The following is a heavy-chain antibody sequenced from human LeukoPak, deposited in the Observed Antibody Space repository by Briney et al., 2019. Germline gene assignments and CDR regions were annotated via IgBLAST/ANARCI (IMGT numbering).Heavy chain of an antibody. CDR1: GGSISSSNW. D-gene: IGHD1-26*01. V-gene: IGHV4-4*02. CDR3: ASLLVGATVTSNYYFDY. Sequence: PSETLSLTCAVSGGSISSSNWWSWVRQPPGKGLEWIGEIYHSGSTNYNPSLKSRVTISVDKSKNQFSLKLSSVTAADTAVYYCASLLVGATVTSNYYFDYWGQGTLVTVSS. J-gene: IGHJ4*02. CDR2: IYHSGST.